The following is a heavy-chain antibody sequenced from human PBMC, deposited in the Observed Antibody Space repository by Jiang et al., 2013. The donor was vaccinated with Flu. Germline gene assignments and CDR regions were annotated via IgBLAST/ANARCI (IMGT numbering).Heavy chain of an antibody. J-gene: IGHJ4*02. V-gene: IGHV3-30-3*01. CDR2: ISYDGSDR. Sequence: LVESGGGVVQPGRSLRLSCAPSGFTFSDYSMHWVRQAPGKGLEWVALISYDGSDRYYADSVKGRFTISRDNSKNTLYLQMNSLRPEDSAVYYCARDTTGVGLGDYWGQGTLVTVSS. D-gene: IGHD1-26*01. CDR3: ARDTTGVGLGDY. CDR1: GFTFSDYS.